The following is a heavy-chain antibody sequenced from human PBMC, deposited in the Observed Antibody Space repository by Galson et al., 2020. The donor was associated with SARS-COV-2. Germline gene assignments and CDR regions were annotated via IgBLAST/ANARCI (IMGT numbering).Heavy chain of an antibody. J-gene: IGHJ6*03. Sequence: SVKVSCKDSGFTFTNSAMQWVRQARGQRLEWQGWTVVGSGNTNYAQKFQERVTITRDMSTSTAYMELSSLRSEDTAVYYCAASSGGYCSRTSCYAPYYYYMDVWGKGTTVTVSS. CDR2: TVVGSGNT. D-gene: IGHD2-2*01. CDR3: AASSGGYCSRTSCYAPYYYYMDV. CDR1: GFTFTNSA. V-gene: IGHV1-58*02.